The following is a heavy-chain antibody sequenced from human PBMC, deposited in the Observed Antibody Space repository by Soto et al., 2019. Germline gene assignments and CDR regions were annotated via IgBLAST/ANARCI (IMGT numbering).Heavy chain of an antibody. D-gene: IGHD3-10*01. CDR1: GFTFSSYA. CDR3: AKHPWARSGSYPIDY. J-gene: IGHJ4*02. Sequence: PGGSLRLSCAASGFTFSSYAMSWVRQAPGKGLEWVSAISGSGGSTYYADSVKGRFTISRDNSKNTLYLQMNSLRAEDTAVYYCAKHPWARSGSYPIDYWGQGTLVTVSS. V-gene: IGHV3-23*01. CDR2: ISGSGGST.